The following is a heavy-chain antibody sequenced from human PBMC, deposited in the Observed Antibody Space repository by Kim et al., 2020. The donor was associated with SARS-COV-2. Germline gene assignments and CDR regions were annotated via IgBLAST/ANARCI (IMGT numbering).Heavy chain of an antibody. V-gene: IGHV4-34*01. Sequence: SETLSLTCAVYGGSFSGYYWSWIRQPPGKGLEWIGEINHSGSTNYNPSLKSRVTISVDTSKNQFSLKLSSVTAADTAVYYCARGTGARAPEVVGNWFDPWGQGTLVTVSS. CDR1: GGSFSGYY. CDR3: ARGTGARAPEVVGNWFDP. CDR2: INHSGST. J-gene: IGHJ5*02. D-gene: IGHD1-26*01.